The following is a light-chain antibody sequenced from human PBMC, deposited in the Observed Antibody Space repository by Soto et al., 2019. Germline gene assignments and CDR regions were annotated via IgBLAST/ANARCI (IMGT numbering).Light chain of an antibody. CDR1: QSVLYSSNNKNY. Sequence: DIVMTQSPDSLAVSLGERATINCKSSQSVLYSSNNKNYLAWYQQKPGQPPKLLIYWASTRESGVPDRFSGSASGTDFTLTISSLQAEDVAVYYCQQYYSNPSTFGQGTKVEIK. J-gene: IGKJ1*01. V-gene: IGKV4-1*01. CDR3: QQYYSNPST. CDR2: WAS.